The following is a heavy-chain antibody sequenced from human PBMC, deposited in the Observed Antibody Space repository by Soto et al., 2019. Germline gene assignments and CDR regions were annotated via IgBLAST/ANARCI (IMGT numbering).Heavy chain of an antibody. J-gene: IGHJ4*02. Sequence: GGSLRLSCAASGFTVSSNYMSWVRQAPGKGLEWVSVIYSCCSTYYADSVKGRFTISRDNSKNTLYLQMNSLRAEDTAVYYCARAKVVAAKRTTYYFDYWGQGTLVTVSS. CDR3: ARAKVVAAKRTTYYFDY. V-gene: IGHV3-53*01. CDR2: IYSCCST. CDR1: GFTVSSNY. D-gene: IGHD2-15*01.